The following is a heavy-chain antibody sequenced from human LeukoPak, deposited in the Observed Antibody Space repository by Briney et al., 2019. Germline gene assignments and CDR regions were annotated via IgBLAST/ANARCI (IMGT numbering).Heavy chain of an antibody. Sequence: GGSLRLSCAVSGLTYCSYDMHWVRQATGRGLEWVSGIGTDGDTYYAGSVKGRFNISRENAKNSLYLQMNSLRGGDTAVYYCSRGPRAYKYYSSWYFDYWGQGTLVTVSS. CDR2: IGTDGDT. J-gene: IGHJ4*02. V-gene: IGHV3-13*01. CDR3: SRGPRAYKYYSSWYFDY. D-gene: IGHD6-13*01. CDR1: GLTYCSYD.